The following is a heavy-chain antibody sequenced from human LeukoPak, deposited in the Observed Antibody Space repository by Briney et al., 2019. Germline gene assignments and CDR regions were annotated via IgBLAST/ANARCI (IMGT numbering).Heavy chain of an antibody. J-gene: IGHJ6*04. CDR3: AKDLRRGVRAFYYYGMDV. CDR1: GFTFSSCA. CDR2: ISGSGGST. V-gene: IGHV3-23*01. D-gene: IGHD2-8*02. Sequence: GGSLRLSCAASGFTFSSCAMSWVRQAPGKGLEWVSAISGSGGSTYYADSVKGRFTISRDNSKNTLYLQMNSLRAEDTAVYYCAKDLRRGVRAFYYYGMDVWGKGTTVTASS.